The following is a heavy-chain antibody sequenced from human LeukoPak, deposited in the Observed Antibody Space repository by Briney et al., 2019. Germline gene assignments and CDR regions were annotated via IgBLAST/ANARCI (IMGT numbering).Heavy chain of an antibody. CDR2: IKQDGTEK. CDR1: GFTFSSHW. V-gene: IGHV3-7*01. D-gene: IGHD3-3*01. J-gene: IGHJ5*02. CDR3: ATAPFAGVTPDP. Sequence: PGGSLRLSCLASGFTFSSHWMSWVRQAPGKGLEWVANIKQDGTEKYYVDSVKGRFTISRDNAKSSLYLQMNSLRAEPTPAYYCATAPFAGVTPDPSGQGDLVTASS.